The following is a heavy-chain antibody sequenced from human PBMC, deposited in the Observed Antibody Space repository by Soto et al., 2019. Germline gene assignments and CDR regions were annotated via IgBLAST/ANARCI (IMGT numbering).Heavy chain of an antibody. V-gene: IGHV1-18*01. CDR1: GYTFTSCG. Sequence: GASVKVTCKASGYTFTSCGISWVRQAPGQGLEWMGWISAYNGNTNYAQKLQGRVTMTTDTSTSTAYMELRSLRSDDTAVYYCARENPYYYNSSGYPGSYYYYYYGMDVWGQGTTVTVSS. D-gene: IGHD3-22*01. CDR3: ARENPYYYNSSGYPGSYYYYYYGMDV. CDR2: ISAYNGNT. J-gene: IGHJ6*02.